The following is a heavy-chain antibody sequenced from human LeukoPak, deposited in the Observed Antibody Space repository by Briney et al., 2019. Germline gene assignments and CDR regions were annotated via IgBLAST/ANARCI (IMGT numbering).Heavy chain of an antibody. J-gene: IGHJ4*02. V-gene: IGHV6-1*01. Sequence: SHTLSLTCAISGDSVSNRSVSWTWMRQSPSRGLEYLGRTRYRSTWNTFYSLSVEGRITINADTSRNEVSLRLSSVTPEDTALYYCLRDFNWAFDYWGQGTLLTASS. CDR2: TRYRSTWNT. CDR1: GDSVSNRSVS. CDR3: LRDFNWAFDY. D-gene: IGHD3-16*01.